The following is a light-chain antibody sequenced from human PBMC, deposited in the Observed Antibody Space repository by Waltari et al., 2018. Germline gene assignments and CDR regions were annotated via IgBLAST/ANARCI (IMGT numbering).Light chain of an antibody. CDR2: DQN. CDR1: SLRIYH. J-gene: IGLJ2*01. V-gene: IGLV3-19*01. CDR3: HSRDVSGVGGT. Sequence: TQDPAVSVAVGRTVRITCQGDSLRIYHASWYQQRPGQAPKLLIYDQNARPSGVPGRFSGSISDNTASLTITGAQAEDEAYYYCHSRDVSGVGGTFGGGTKLTVV.